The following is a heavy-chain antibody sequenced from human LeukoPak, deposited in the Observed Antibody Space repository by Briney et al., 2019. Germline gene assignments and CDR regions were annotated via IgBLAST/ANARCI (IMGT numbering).Heavy chain of an antibody. CDR1: GYTFTGYY. Sequence: ASVKVSCKASGYTFTGYYMHWVRQAPGQGLEWMGWINPNSGGTNYAQKFQGWVTMTRDTSISTAYMELSRLRSDDTAVYYCARWGYYDSSLDYWGQGTLVTVSP. D-gene: IGHD3-22*01. V-gene: IGHV1-2*04. CDR3: ARWGYYDSSLDY. J-gene: IGHJ4*02. CDR2: INPNSGGT.